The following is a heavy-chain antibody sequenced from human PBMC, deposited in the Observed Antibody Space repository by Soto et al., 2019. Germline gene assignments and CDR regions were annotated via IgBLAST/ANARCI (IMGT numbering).Heavy chain of an antibody. CDR3: ARHHVRGRTIAGAAEF. J-gene: IGHJ4*02. V-gene: IGHV4-34*01. D-gene: IGHD1-26*01. Sequence: SETLSLTCAVYGGSLSGYYWSWIRQPPGKALEWIGEFNHSGDTNYNPSLKSRVTISVDTSKNQLFLNLSSVTAADTAMYYCARHHVRGRTIAGAAEFWGQGALVTVSS. CDR2: FNHSGDT. CDR1: GGSLSGYY.